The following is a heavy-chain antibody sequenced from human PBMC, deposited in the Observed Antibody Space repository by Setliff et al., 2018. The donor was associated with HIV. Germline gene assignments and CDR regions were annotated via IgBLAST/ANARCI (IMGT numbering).Heavy chain of an antibody. Sequence: SETLSLTCTVSGGSISSENHYLTWIRQPAGKGLEWIGRIYTSGATKYSPPLQSRVTMSVDTSKNQFSLRLTSVTAADTAVYFCARLRITMIMMLNYFDYWGQGTLVTVSS. J-gene: IGHJ4*02. CDR1: GGSISSENHY. CDR2: IYTSGAT. CDR3: ARLRITMIMMLNYFDY. V-gene: IGHV4-61*02. D-gene: IGHD3-22*01.